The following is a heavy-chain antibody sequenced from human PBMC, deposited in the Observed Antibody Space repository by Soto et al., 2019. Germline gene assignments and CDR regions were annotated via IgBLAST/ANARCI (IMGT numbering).Heavy chain of an antibody. D-gene: IGHD5-12*01. CDR2: IYYSGST. CDR3: ARDKREYSGYDGYYYYYYMDV. CDR1: GGSISSGGYY. J-gene: IGHJ6*03. Sequence: PSETLSLTCTVSGGSISSGGYYWSWIRQHPGKGLEWIGYIYYSGSTYYNPSLKSRVTISVDTSKNQFSLKLSSVTAADTAVYYCARDKREYSGYDGYYYYYYMDVWGKGTTVTVSS. V-gene: IGHV4-31*03.